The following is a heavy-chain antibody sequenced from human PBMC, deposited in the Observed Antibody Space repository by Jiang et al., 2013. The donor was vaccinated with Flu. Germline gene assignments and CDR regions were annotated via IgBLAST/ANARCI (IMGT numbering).Heavy chain of an antibody. V-gene: IGHV4-30-4*01. J-gene: IGHJ3*02. Sequence: GSGLVKPSQTLSLTCTVSGGSISSGDYYWSWIRQPPGKGLEWIGYIYYSGSTYYNPSLKSRVTISVDTSKNQFSLKLSSVTAADTAVYYCARYVLRYFDWQLAGFDIWGQGTMVTVSS. CDR3: ARYVLRYFDWQLAGFDI. CDR1: GGSISSGDYY. CDR2: IYYSGST. D-gene: IGHD3-9*01.